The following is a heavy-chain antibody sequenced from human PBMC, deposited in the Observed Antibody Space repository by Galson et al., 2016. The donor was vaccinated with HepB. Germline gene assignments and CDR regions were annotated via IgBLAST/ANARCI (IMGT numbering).Heavy chain of an antibody. V-gene: IGHV3-30*18. CDR3: AKALMRLRVGRYGMDV. Sequence: SLRLSCAASGFTFSNYGMHWVRQAPGKGLEWVAVISYDGSNQYYADSVKGRFTLSRDNSKNTLYLQVNSLRTEDTAVYYCAKALMRLRVGRYGMDVWGKGTTVTVSS. D-gene: IGHD3-16*01. J-gene: IGHJ6*04. CDR1: GFTFSNYG. CDR2: ISYDGSNQ.